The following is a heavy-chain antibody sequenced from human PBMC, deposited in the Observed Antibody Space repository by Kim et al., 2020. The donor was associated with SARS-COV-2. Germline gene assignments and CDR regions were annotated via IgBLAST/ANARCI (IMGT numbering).Heavy chain of an antibody. Sequence: GGSLRLSCAASGFTFSSYGMNWVRQAPGKGLEWVAVIWYDGSNKYYADSVKGRFTISRDNSKNTLYLQMNSLRAEDTAVYYCAKEETYYYDSSGYPLGFDYWGQGTLVTVSS. CDR3: AKEETYYYDSSGYPLGFDY. CDR1: GFTFSSYG. J-gene: IGHJ4*02. D-gene: IGHD3-22*01. V-gene: IGHV3-33*06. CDR2: IWYDGSNK.